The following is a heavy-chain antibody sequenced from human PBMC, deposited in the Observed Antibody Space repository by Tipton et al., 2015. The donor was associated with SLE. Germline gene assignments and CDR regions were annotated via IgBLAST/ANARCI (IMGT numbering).Heavy chain of an antibody. D-gene: IGHD1-1*01. J-gene: IGHJ6*02. CDR3: AKDITDASGSSGQGMDV. CDR2: MSWNSGTL. V-gene: IGHV3-9*01. Sequence: SLRLSCAASGFSFEHFAMHWVRQRPGEGPEWVSGMSWNSGTLDYADSVKGRFTISRDNAKNSLYLQMNSLRAEDTALYYCAKDITDASGSSGQGMDVWGQGTTVSFSS. CDR1: GFSFEHFA.